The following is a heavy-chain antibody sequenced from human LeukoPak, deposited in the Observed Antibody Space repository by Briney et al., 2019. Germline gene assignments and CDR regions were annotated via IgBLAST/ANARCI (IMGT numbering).Heavy chain of an antibody. D-gene: IGHD6-13*01. Sequence: PSETLSLTCTVSGVSISSSNSYWGWIRQAPGKGLEWVSYISSSGSTIYYADSVKGRFTISRDNAKNSLYLQMNSLRAEDTAVYYCARSGSSWYGEAQRDYYYYMDVWGKGTTVTVSS. V-gene: IGHV3-11*04. CDR3: ARSGSSWYGEAQRDYYYYMDV. CDR2: ISSSGSTI. CDR1: GVSISSSNSY. J-gene: IGHJ6*03.